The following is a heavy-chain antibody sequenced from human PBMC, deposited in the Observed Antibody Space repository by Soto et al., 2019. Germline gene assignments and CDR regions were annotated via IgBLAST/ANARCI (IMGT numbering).Heavy chain of an antibody. CDR3: ARGRSYYDILTGYYTSPQYFDY. CDR1: GYTFTSYG. V-gene: IGHV1-18*01. Sequence: QVQLVQSGAEVKKPGASVKVSCKASGYTFTSYGISWVRQAPGQGLEWMGWISAYNGNTNYAQKLQGRGTMTKDTSPSKAYMELRSLRSDDTAVYYCARGRSYYDILTGYYTSPQYFDYWGQGTLVTVSS. D-gene: IGHD3-9*01. J-gene: IGHJ4*02. CDR2: ISAYNGNT.